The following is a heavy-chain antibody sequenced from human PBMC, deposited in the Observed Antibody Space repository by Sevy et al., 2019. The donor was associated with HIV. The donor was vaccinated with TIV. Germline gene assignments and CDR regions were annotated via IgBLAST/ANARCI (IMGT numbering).Heavy chain of an antibody. V-gene: IGHV3-23*01. Sequence: GGSLRLSCAASGFTFSSYAMSWVRQAPGKGLEWVSAISGSGGSTYYADSVKGRFTISRDNSKNTLYLQMNSLRAEDTAVYYCAKQCRLTMIVVVNFLFDYWGQGTLVTVSS. CDR1: GFTFSSYA. J-gene: IGHJ4*02. D-gene: IGHD3-22*01. CDR2: ISGSGGST. CDR3: AKQCRLTMIVVVNFLFDY.